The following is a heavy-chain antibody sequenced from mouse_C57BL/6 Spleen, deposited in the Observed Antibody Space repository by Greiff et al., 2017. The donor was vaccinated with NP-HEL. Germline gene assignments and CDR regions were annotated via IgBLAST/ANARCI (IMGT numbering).Heavy chain of an antibody. CDR1: GFTFSDYG. Sequence: QLVESGGGLVKPGGSLKLSCAASGFTFSDYGMHWVRQAPEKGLEWVAYISSGSSTIYYADTVKGRFTISRDNAKNTLFLQMTSLRSEDTAMYYCARELRPAWFAYWGQGTLVTVSA. D-gene: IGHD3-2*02. V-gene: IGHV5-17*01. CDR2: ISSGSSTI. J-gene: IGHJ3*01. CDR3: ARELRPAWFAY.